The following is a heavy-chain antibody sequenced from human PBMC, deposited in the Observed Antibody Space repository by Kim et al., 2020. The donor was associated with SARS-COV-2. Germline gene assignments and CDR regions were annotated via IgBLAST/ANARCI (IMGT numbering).Heavy chain of an antibody. D-gene: IGHD6-13*01. J-gene: IGHJ6*02. CDR1: GGSISSSSYY. V-gene: IGHV4-39*01. CDR3: ARGAGGAAAGMVYGMDV. Sequence: SETLSLTCTVSGGSISSSSYYWGWIRQPPGKGLEWIGSIYYSGSTYYNPSLKSRVTISVDTSKNQFSLKLSSVTAADTAVYYCARGAGGAAAGMVYGMDVWGQGTTVTVSS. CDR2: IYYSGST.